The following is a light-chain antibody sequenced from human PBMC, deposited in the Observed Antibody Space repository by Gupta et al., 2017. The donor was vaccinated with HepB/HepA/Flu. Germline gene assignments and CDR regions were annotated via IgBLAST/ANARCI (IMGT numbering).Light chain of an antibody. J-gene: IGLJ2*01. CDR3: QAWDSSTVV. CDR1: KLGDKY. CDR2: QDS. V-gene: IGLV3-1*01. Sequence: SYELTKSPSVSVSPRQTARITCSGDKLGDKYACWYQQKPGQSPVLVIYQDSKRPSGIPERFSGSNSGNTATLTISGTQAMDEADYYCQAWDSSTVVFGGGTKLTVL.